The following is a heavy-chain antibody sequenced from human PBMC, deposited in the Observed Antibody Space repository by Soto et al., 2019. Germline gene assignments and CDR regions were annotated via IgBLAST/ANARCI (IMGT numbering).Heavy chain of an antibody. D-gene: IGHD3-3*01. CDR2: ISGSGGST. CDR3: AKDSDTYYDFWSGYYEGGNFDY. CDR1: GFTFSSYA. J-gene: IGHJ4*02. Sequence: GGSLRLSCAASGFTFSSYAMSWVRQAPGKGLEWVSAISGSGGSTYYADSVKGRFTISRDNSKNTLYLQMNSLRAEDTAVYYCAKDSDTYYDFWSGYYEGGNFDYWGQGTLVTVSS. V-gene: IGHV3-23*01.